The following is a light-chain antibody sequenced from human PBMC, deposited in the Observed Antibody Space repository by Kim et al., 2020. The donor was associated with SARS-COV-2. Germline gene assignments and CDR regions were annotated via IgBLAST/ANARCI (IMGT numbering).Light chain of an antibody. V-gene: IGLV3-1*01. CDR2: QDK. CDR1: QLGDKY. Sequence: SGAPEQTASITCSGDQLGDKYVCWYQQRPGQSPVLVIYQDKNRPSGIPERFSGSNSGNTATLTISGTQAMDEADYYCQAWDTTVVFGGGTQLTVL. CDR3: QAWDTTVV. J-gene: IGLJ2*01.